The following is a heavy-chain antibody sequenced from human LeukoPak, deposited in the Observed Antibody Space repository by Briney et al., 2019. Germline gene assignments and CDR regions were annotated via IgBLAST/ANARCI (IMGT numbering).Heavy chain of an antibody. Sequence: SETLSLTCTVSGGSISSYYWSWIRQPAGKGLEWIGRIYTSGSTNYNPSLRSRVTMSVDTSKNQFSLKLSSVTAADTAVYYCASDHSSGSYLGVFDHWGQGTLVTVSS. CDR1: GGSISSYY. CDR2: IYTSGST. CDR3: ASDHSSGSYLGVFDH. J-gene: IGHJ4*02. V-gene: IGHV4-4*07. D-gene: IGHD1-26*01.